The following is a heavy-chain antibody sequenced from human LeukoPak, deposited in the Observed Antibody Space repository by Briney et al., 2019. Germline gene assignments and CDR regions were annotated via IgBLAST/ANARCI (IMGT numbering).Heavy chain of an antibody. CDR1: GFTFSSHA. CDR2: ISGSGGST. CDR3: AKELSFDFWSGYYNY. D-gene: IGHD3-3*01. V-gene: IGHV3-23*01. J-gene: IGHJ4*02. Sequence: PGGSLRLSCAASGFTFSSHAMSWVRQAPGKGLEWVSAISGSGGSTYYADSVKGRFTISRDNSKNTLYLQMNSLRAEDTAVYYCAKELSFDFWSGYYNYWGQGTLVTVSS.